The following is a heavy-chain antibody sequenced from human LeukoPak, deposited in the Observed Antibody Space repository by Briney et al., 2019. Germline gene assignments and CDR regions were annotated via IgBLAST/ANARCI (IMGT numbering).Heavy chain of an antibody. CDR2: ISYDGSNK. J-gene: IGHJ4*02. V-gene: IGHV3-30-3*01. Sequence: PGRSLRLSCAASGFTFSSYVMHWVRQAPGKGLEWVAVISYDGSNKYYADSVKGRFTISRDNSKNTLYLQMNSLRAEDTAVYYCARDGIAVADPFDYWGQGTLVTVSS. D-gene: IGHD6-19*01. CDR1: GFTFSSYV. CDR3: ARDGIAVADPFDY.